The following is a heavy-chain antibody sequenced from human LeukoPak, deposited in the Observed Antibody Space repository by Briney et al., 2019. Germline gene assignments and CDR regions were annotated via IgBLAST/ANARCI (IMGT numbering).Heavy chain of an antibody. CDR2: IYYSGST. J-gene: IGHJ4*01. CDR1: GGTISSHY. Sequence: PSETLSLTCTVSGGTISSHYWGWIRQPPGKGLEWFGYIYYSGSTNYNPSPKSPVTISVDTSKNQFSLKLSSVTAADTAVCYCARMYVEPGTWNSYYSDYWGQETLVTASS. D-gene: IGHD1/OR15-1a*01. V-gene: IGHV4-59*11. CDR3: ARMYVEPGTWNSYYSDY.